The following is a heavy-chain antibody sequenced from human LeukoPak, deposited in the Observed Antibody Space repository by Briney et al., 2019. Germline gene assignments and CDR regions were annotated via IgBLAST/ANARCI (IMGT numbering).Heavy chain of an antibody. V-gene: IGHV4-30-2*01. J-gene: IGHJ4*02. CDR1: GGSISSGGYS. CDR2: IYHSGST. CDR3: ARELTPSGYYYFDY. Sequence: PSETLSLTCAVSGGSISSGGYSWSWIRQPPGKGLEWIGYIYHSGSTYYSPSLKSRVTISVDRSKNQFSLKLSSVTAADTAVYYCARELTPSGYYYFDYWGQGTLVTVSS. D-gene: IGHD3-22*01.